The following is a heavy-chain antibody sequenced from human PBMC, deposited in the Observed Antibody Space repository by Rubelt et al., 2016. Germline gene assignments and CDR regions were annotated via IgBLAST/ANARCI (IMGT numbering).Heavy chain of an antibody. CDR3: ARHAGDGGNSEDWFDP. CDR1: GYSFTSYW. Sequence: EVQLVQSGAEVKKPGESLRISCKGSGYSFTSYWISWVRQMPGTGLEWMGRIDPSDSYTNYSPSFQGHVTISPDKSISTAYLQWSSLKASDTAMYYCARHAGDGGNSEDWFDPWGQGTLVTVSS. J-gene: IGHJ5*02. CDR2: IDPSDSYT. D-gene: IGHD4-23*01. V-gene: IGHV5-10-1*01.